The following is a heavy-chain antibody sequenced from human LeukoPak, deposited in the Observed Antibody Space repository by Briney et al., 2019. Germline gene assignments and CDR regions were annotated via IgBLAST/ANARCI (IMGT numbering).Heavy chain of an antibody. CDR2: INPNSGGT. CDR3: AREPNGAVVPAAMQNYYYGMDV. V-gene: IGHV1-2*02. Sequence: ASVKVSCKASGYTFTGYYMHWVRQAPGQGLEWMGWINPNSGGTNYAQKFQGRVTMTRDTSISTAYMELSRLRSDDTAVYYCAREPNGAVVPAAMQNYYYGMDVWGQGTTVTVSS. CDR1: GYTFTGYY. J-gene: IGHJ6*02. D-gene: IGHD2-2*01.